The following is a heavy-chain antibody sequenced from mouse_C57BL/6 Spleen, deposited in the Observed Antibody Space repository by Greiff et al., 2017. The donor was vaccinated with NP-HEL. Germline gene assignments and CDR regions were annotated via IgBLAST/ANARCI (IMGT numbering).Heavy chain of an antibody. J-gene: IGHJ1*03. CDR3: AREPGGGYFDV. D-gene: IGHD1-1*02. CDR2: IYPRCGNT. V-gene: IGHV1-81*01. CDR1: GYIFTRFG. Sequence: QLQQSGAELARPGASVKLSCKASGYIFTRFGISWVKQRTGQGLEWIGEIYPRCGNTYYNEKFKRKATLTADKSSSTAYMDLRSLTSEDAAVYCCAREPGGGYFDVWGTGTTVTVAS.